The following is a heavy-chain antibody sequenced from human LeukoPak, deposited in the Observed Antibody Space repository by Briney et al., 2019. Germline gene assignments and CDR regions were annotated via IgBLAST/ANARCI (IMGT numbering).Heavy chain of an antibody. Sequence: PGGSLRLSFAVSEFSVSSNYMNWVRPAPGKGLEGVAFEQDGSETAYADSVKGRFTISRDNAKNSLYLQMNSLRVEDTAVYYCATRGDLSWFGALRHWSQGTLVTVSS. CDR3: ATRGDLSWFGALRH. V-gene: IGHV3-7*01. D-gene: IGHD3-16*02. J-gene: IGHJ4*02. CDR2: EQDGSET. CDR1: EFSVSSNY.